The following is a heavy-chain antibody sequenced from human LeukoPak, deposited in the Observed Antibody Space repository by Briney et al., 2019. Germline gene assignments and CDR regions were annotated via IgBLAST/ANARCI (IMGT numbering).Heavy chain of an antibody. CDR1: GYTFTGYY. CDR2: ISAYNGNT. D-gene: IGHD3-3*01. J-gene: IGHJ6*03. Sequence: ASVKVSCKASGYTFTGYYMHWVRQAPGQGLEWMGWISAYNGNTNYAQKLQGRVTMTTDTSTSTAYMELRSLRSDDTAVYYCARSVGWYDFWSGYYQHYYYMDVWGKGTTVTVSS. CDR3: ARSVGWYDFWSGYYQHYYYMDV. V-gene: IGHV1-18*04.